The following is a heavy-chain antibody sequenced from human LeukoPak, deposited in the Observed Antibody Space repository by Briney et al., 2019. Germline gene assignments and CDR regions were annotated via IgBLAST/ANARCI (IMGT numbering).Heavy chain of an antibody. CDR1: GGSFSGYY. D-gene: IGHD2-15*01. CDR2: INHSGGT. J-gene: IGHJ1*01. CDR3: ARRLLGYCSGGSCYSGYFQH. V-gene: IGHV4-34*01. Sequence: PSETLSLTCAFYGGSFSGYYWSWIRQPPGKGLEWIGEINHSGGTKYNPSLKSRVTISLDTSKNQFSLKLSSVTAADTAVYYCARRLLGYCSGGSCYSGYFQHWGQGTLVTVSS.